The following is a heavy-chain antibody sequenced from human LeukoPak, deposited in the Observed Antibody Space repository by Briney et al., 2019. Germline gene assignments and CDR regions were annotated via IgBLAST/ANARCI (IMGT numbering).Heavy chain of an antibody. Sequence: LAGGSLRLSCAASGFTFSSYAMSWVRQAPGKGLEWVSAISGSGGSTYYADSVKGRFTISRDNSKNTLYLQMNSLRAEDTAVYYCAKGGLITMIVVVMEAFDIWGQGTMVTVSS. V-gene: IGHV3-23*01. CDR2: ISGSGGST. CDR1: GFTFSSYA. J-gene: IGHJ3*02. CDR3: AKGGLITMIVVVMEAFDI. D-gene: IGHD3-22*01.